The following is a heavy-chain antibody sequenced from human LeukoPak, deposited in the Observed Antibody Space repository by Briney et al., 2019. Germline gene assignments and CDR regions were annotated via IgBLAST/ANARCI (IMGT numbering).Heavy chain of an antibody. J-gene: IGHJ4*02. CDR3: AKDGGYYYDSSAH. V-gene: IGHV3-23*01. Sequence: GRSLRLSCAASGFTFSSYAMSWVRQAPGKGLEWVSAISGSGGSTYYADSVKGRFTISRDNSKNTLYLQMNSLRAEDTAVYYCAKDGGYYYDSSAHWGQGTLVTVSS. D-gene: IGHD3-22*01. CDR2: ISGSGGST. CDR1: GFTFSSYA.